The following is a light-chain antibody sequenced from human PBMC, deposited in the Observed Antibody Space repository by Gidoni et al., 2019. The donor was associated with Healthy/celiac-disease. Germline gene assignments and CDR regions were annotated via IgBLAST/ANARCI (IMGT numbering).Light chain of an antibody. Sequence: DIVMPQSPLSLPVTPGEPASISCRSSQSLLHSNGYNYLDWYLQKPGQSPQLLLYVGTNRASGVPDRCSGSGAGADFTMKSSRVEAEDVGVYYCMQARQTPWTFXPXTKVDIK. CDR3: MQARQTPWT. CDR2: VGT. V-gene: IGKV2-28*01. J-gene: IGKJ3*01. CDR1: QSLLHSNGYNY.